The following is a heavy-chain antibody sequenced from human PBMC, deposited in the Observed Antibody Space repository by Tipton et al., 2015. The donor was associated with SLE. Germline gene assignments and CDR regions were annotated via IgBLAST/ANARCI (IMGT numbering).Heavy chain of an antibody. J-gene: IGHJ5*02. CDR1: GGPISSGNW. V-gene: IGHV4-4*02. Sequence: SLRLSCAVSGGPISSGNWWSWVRQPPGKGLEWIGEIHHTGSTSYTPSLKSRVTISVDRSKNQFSLNLSSVTAADTAVYYCARDRWLVRGGGNWFDPWGQGTLVTVSS. D-gene: IGHD6-19*01. CDR2: IHHTGST. CDR3: ARDRWLVRGGGNWFDP.